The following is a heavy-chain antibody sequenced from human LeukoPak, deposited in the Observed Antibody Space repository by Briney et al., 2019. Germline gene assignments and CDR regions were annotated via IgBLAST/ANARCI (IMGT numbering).Heavy chain of an antibody. Sequence: PGGSLRLSCAASGFTVSSNYMSWVRQAPGKGLEWVSVIYSDGSTYYADSVKGRFTISGDNSKNTLYLQLNSLRAEDTAVYYCARDRGGYGYFDSWGQGTLVTVSS. CDR1: GFTVSSNY. CDR3: ARDRGGYGYFDS. D-gene: IGHD5-12*01. CDR2: IYSDGST. J-gene: IGHJ4*02. V-gene: IGHV3-53*01.